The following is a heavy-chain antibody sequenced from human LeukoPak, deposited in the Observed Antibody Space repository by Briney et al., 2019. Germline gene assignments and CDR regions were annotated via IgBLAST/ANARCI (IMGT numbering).Heavy chain of an antibody. CDR2: IYYSGST. CDR1: GGSISSSSYY. Sequence: SETLSLTCTVSGGSISSSSYYWGWIRQPPGKGLEWIGSIYYSGSTYYNPSLKSRVTISVDTSKNQFSLKLSSVTAADTAVYYCASLPQKRGLNWFDPWGQGTLVTVSS. V-gene: IGHV4-39*01. CDR3: ASLPQKRGLNWFDP. J-gene: IGHJ5*02. D-gene: IGHD4-17*01.